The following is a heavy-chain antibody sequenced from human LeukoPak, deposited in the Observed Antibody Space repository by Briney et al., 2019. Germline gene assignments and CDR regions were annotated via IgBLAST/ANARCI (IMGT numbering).Heavy chain of an antibody. CDR2: ISYNGRDK. D-gene: IGHD4-11*01. Sequence: GGSLRLSCGASGFTFSSSGMHWVRQAPGKGLEWVAVISYNGRDKWYADSVKGRFTISRDDSKNTLYLQMNSLRDEDTAVYYCVKDRTYRWSFGNWGQGTLVTVSS. J-gene: IGHJ4*02. CDR1: GFTFSSSG. V-gene: IGHV3-30*18. CDR3: VKDRTYRWSFGN.